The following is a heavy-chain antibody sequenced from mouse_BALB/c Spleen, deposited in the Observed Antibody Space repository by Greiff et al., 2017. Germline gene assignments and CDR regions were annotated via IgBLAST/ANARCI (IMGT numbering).Heavy chain of an antibody. CDR2: IWAGGST. V-gene: IGHV2-9*02. D-gene: IGHD1-1*01. Sequence: VKLVESGPGLVAPSQSLSITCTVSGFSLTSYGVHWVRQPPGKGLEWLGVIWAGGSTNYNSALMSRLSISKDNSKSQVFLKMNSLQIDDTAMYYCARDYYVGFAYWGQGTLVTVSA. J-gene: IGHJ3*01. CDR1: GFSLTSYG. CDR3: ARDYYVGFAY.